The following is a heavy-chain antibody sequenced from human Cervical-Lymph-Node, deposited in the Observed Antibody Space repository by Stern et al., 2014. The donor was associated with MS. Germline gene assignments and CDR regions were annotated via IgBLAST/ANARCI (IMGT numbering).Heavy chain of an antibody. D-gene: IGHD3-10*01. CDR2: ISSGGSTI. Sequence: VQLEESGGGLVKPGGSLRLSCAASGFIFTDYYMSWIRQAPGKGLEWISYISSGGSTIYYADSVKGRFTISRDNAKNSLYLQMNSLRAEDTAVYYCARDYGSGRNWFDPWGQGTLGTGSS. J-gene: IGHJ5*02. CDR1: GFIFTDYY. CDR3: ARDYGSGRNWFDP. V-gene: IGHV3-11*01.